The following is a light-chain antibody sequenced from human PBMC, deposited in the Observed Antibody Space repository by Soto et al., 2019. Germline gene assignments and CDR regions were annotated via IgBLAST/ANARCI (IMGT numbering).Light chain of an antibody. CDR1: QSISSY. V-gene: IGKV1-39*01. J-gene: IGKJ2*01. CDR3: QQSNSTLYT. CDR2: AAT. Sequence: DIQMTQSPSSLSASVGDRVTITCRASQSISSYVNWYQQKPGKAPNLLIYAATSLQSGVPARFSGSGSGTDCTLNISSLQTEDFATYYWQQSNSTLYTCGQGTKLEIK.